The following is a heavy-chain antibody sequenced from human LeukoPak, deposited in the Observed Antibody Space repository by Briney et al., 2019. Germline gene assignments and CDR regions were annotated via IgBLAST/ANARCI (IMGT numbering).Heavy chain of an antibody. J-gene: IGHJ4*02. V-gene: IGHV3-30*02. Sequence: GESLQISCKGSGSSFTSYWIGWVGQAPAKGLEWVAFIRYDGSNKYYADSVKGRFTISRYNSKNTLYLQMNSLRAEDTAVYYCARDARRNWNSPWFDYWGQGTLVTVSS. CDR3: ARDARRNWNSPWFDY. CDR1: GSSFTSYW. D-gene: IGHD1-7*01. CDR2: IRYDGSNK.